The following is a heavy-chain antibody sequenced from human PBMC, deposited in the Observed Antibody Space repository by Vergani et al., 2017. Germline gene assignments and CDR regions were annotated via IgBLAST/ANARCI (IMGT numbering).Heavy chain of an antibody. CDR1: GFTFGDYA. V-gene: IGHV3-15*01. CDR3: YTDYHDY. Sequence: EVHLLESGGGLRQPGGSLKLSCAASGFTFGDYAMSWVRQAPGKGLEWIGRIRSKNDGGTADYAAPLKGRFTISRDDSKDSAFLLVNNLKTEDTAVYFCYTDYHDYWGQGTLVTVSS. J-gene: IGHJ4*02. CDR2: IRSKNDGGTA. D-gene: IGHD2-2*02.